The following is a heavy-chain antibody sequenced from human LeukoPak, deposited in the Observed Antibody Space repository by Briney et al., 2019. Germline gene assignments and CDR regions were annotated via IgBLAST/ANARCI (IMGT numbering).Heavy chain of an antibody. V-gene: IGHV3-7*05. CDR1: GITFNTYW. CDR2: ISQDGGEK. CDR3: TTFYTRLTDY. Sequence: GGSLRPSCAASGITFNTYWLSWVRQAPGKGLEWLATISQDGGEKYYVDSVKGRFTISRDNAKNSLFLQMNSLRAGDTAVYYCTTFYTRLTDYWGQGTLVTVSS. D-gene: IGHD2/OR15-2a*01. J-gene: IGHJ4*02.